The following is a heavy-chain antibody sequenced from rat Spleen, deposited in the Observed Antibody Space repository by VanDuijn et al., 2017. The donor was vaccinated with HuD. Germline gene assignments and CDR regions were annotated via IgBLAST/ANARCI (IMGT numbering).Heavy chain of an antibody. D-gene: IGHD4-3*01. Sequence: EVKLVESGGGLVQPGRSLKLSCVASGFNFNDYWMGWVRQAPGKGLEWIGEINKDSRTIIYSPSSKEKFTISRDNAQNTLYLQMTKLGAEDTAIYDCVREDLGVGYWGQGIMVTVSS. V-gene: IGHV4-2*01. CDR1: GFNFNDYW. CDR3: VREDLGVGY. CDR2: INKDSRTI. J-gene: IGHJ2*01.